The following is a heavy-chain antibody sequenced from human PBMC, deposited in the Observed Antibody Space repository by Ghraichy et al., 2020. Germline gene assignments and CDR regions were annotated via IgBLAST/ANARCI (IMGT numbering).Heavy chain of an antibody. J-gene: IGHJ4*02. D-gene: IGHD3-3*01. CDR2: IKQDGSVK. V-gene: IGHV3-7*01. Sequence: GESLNISCAASGFTFNSYWMSWVRQAPGKGLEWVANIKQDGSVKYYVDSVKDRFTISRDNAKNSLYLQMNSLRAEDTAVYYCARTEWNFDYWGQGTLVTVSS. CDR3: ARTEWNFDY. CDR1: GFTFNSYW.